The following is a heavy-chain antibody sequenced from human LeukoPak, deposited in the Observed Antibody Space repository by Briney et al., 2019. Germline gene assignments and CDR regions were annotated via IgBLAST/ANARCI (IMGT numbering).Heavy chain of an antibody. CDR3: ARDRTMVRGDGMLDP. J-gene: IGHJ5*02. D-gene: IGHD3-10*01. CDR2: ITSSSTTI. CDR1: GFTFSSYI. V-gene: IGHV3-48*04. Sequence: PGGSLRLSCAASGFTFSSYIMNWVRQAPGKGLEWVSYITSSSTTIYYADAVKGRFTISRDNAKNPLYLQMNSLRAEDTAVYYCARDRTMVRGDGMLDPWGQGTLVTVSS.